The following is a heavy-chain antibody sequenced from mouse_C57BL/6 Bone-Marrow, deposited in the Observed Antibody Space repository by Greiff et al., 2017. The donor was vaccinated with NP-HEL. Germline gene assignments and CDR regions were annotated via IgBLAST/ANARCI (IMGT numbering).Heavy chain of an antibody. CDR2: IDPSDSYT. Sequence: VQLQQPGAELVRPGTSVKLSCKASGYTFTSYWMHWVKQRPGQGLEWIGVIDPSDSYTNYNQKFKGKATLTVDTSSSTAYMQLRSLTSEDSAVYYCARLYYSNFYWYFDVWGTGTTVTVSS. J-gene: IGHJ1*03. CDR1: GYTFTSYW. D-gene: IGHD2-5*01. V-gene: IGHV1-59*01. CDR3: ARLYYSNFYWYFDV.